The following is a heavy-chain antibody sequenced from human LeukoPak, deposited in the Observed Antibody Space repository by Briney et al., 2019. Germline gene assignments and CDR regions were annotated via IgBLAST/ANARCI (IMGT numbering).Heavy chain of an antibody. CDR2: IIPIFGTA. V-gene: IGHV1-69*13. CDR3: ARAPEPPRYDYGDYVTRYYFDY. CDR1: GGTFSSYA. Sequence: ASVKVSCKASGGTFSSYAISWVRQAPGQGLEWMGGIIPIFGTANYAQKFQGRVTITADESTSTAYMELSSLRSEDTAVYYCARAPEPPRYDYGDYVTRYYFDYWGQGTLVTVSS. J-gene: IGHJ4*02. D-gene: IGHD4-17*01.